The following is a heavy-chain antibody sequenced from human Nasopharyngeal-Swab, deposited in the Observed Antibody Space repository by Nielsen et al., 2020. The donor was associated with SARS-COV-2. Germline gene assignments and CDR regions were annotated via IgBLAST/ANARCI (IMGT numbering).Heavy chain of an antibody. CDR2: IYYSGST. Sequence: WLRQPPGKGLEWIGYIYYSGSTYYNPSLKGRVTISVDTSKNQFSLKLSSVTAADTAVYYCARENTYFDYWGQGTLVTVSS. V-gene: IGHV4-31*02. CDR3: ARENTYFDY. J-gene: IGHJ4*02.